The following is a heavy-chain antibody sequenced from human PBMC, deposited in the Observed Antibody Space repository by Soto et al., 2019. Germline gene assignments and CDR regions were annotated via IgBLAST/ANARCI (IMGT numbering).Heavy chain of an antibody. D-gene: IGHD6-19*01. CDR1: GFTFSNAW. V-gene: IGHV3-15*07. Sequence: GGSLRLSCAASGFTFSNAWMNWVRQXPGXXLXXXXXXXSKTDGGTTDYAAPVKGRFTISRDDSKNTLYLQMNSLKTEDTAVYYCTTDLGGYFLIAVAGDYYYYVMDFWGQGTTVTVSS. CDR2: XXSKTDGGTT. J-gene: IGHJ6*02. CDR3: TTDLGGYFLIAVAGDYYYYVMDF.